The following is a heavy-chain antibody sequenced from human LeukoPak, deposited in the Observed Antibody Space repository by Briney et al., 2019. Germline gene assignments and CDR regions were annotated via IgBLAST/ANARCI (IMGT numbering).Heavy chain of an antibody. CDR2: INHSGST. CDR3: ARGHRIVGAKRGGTFDI. D-gene: IGHD1-26*01. J-gene: IGHJ3*02. V-gene: IGHV4-34*01. Sequence: SETLSVTCAVYGGSFSGYYWSWIRQPPGKGLEWIGKINHSGSTNYNPSLKSRVTISVDTSKNQFSLKLSSVTAADTAVYYCARGHRIVGAKRGGTFDIWGQGTMVTVSS. CDR1: GGSFSGYY.